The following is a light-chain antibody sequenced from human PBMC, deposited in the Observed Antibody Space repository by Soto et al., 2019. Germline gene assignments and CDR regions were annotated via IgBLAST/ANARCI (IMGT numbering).Light chain of an antibody. J-gene: IGLJ2*01. CDR2: RNN. V-gene: IGLV1-47*01. CDR1: SSNIGSNY. CDR3: AAWDDSLSGHVV. Sequence: QSVLTQPPSASGTPGQWVTISCSGSSSNIGSNYVYWYQQLPGTAPKLLIYRNNQRPSGVPDRFSGSKSGTSASLAISGLRSEDEADYYGAAWDDSLSGHVVFGGGTKVTVL.